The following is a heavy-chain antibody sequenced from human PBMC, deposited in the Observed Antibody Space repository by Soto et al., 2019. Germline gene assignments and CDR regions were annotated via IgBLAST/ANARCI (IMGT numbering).Heavy chain of an antibody. CDR3: ARAFDDSSGYYGVLGY. CDR2: IYYSGDT. J-gene: IGHJ4*02. V-gene: IGHV4-30-4*01. Sequence: QVQLQESGPGLVKPSQTLSLTCTVSGASISSGDYYWSWIRQPPGKGLEWIGYIYYSGDTYYNPSLKSRLTISVDTSKNQLSLKLSSVTAADTAVYFCARAFDDSSGYYGVLGYWGQGTLVTVSS. CDR1: GASISSGDYY. D-gene: IGHD3-22*01.